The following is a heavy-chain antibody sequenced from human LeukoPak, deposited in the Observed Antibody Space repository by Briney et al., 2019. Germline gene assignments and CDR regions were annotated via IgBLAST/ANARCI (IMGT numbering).Heavy chain of an antibody. J-gene: IGHJ4*02. CDR1: GGSISSSSYY. D-gene: IGHD2-21*02. CDR3: ARHEAYCGGDCYPDTFDY. CDR2: IYYSGST. V-gene: IGHV4-39*01. Sequence: PSETLSLTCTVSGGSISSSSYYWGWIRQPPGKGLEWIGSIYYSGSTYYNPSPKSRVTISVDTSKNQFSLKLSSVTAADTAVYYCARHEAYCGGDCYPDTFDYWGQGTLVTVSS.